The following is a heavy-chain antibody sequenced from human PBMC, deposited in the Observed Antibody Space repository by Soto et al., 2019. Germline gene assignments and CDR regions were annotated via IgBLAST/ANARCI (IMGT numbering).Heavy chain of an antibody. V-gene: IGHV4-59*01. D-gene: IGHD6-19*01. Sequence: LSLTCTVSGGSISSYYWSWIRQPPGKGLEWIGYIYYSGSTNYNPSLKSRVTISVDTSKNQFSLKLSSVTAADTAVYYCARTLYSSGWYGAYYFDYWGQGTLVTVSS. CDR2: IYYSGST. CDR3: ARTLYSSGWYGAYYFDY. J-gene: IGHJ4*02. CDR1: GGSISSYY.